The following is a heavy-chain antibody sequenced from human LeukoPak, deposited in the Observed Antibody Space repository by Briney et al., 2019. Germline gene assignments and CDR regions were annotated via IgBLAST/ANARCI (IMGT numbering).Heavy chain of an antibody. CDR3: ARAITMVRGVIIPLGVY. V-gene: IGHV1-2*02. J-gene: IGHJ4*02. CDR1: GYTFTDYY. D-gene: IGHD3-10*01. Sequence: ASVKVSCKASGYTFTDYYVHWVRQAPGQGLEWMGWINPNSGGTNSAHKFQDRVAMTRDTSISTAYMELSSLRSEDTAVYYCARAITMVRGVIIPLGVYWGQGTLVTVSS. CDR2: INPNSGGT.